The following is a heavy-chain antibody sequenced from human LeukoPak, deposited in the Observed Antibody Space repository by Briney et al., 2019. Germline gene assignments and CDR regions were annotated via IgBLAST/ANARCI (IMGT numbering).Heavy chain of an antibody. Sequence: PGGSLRLSCAASGFTFRNHAMSWVRQAPGKGLEWVSYISSSGSGIHYADSVKGRFTISRDNAKNSLYLQMNSLRAEDTAVYYCAREVAVAGTTGDYDIWGQGTMVTVSS. CDR1: GFTFRNHA. CDR2: ISSSGSGI. V-gene: IGHV3-48*01. J-gene: IGHJ3*02. D-gene: IGHD6-19*01. CDR3: AREVAVAGTTGDYDI.